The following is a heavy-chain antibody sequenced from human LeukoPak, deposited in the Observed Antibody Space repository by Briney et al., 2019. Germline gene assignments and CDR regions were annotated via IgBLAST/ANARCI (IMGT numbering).Heavy chain of an antibody. V-gene: IGHV1-18*01. J-gene: IGHJ3*02. CDR1: GYTFTSYG. D-gene: IGHD5-24*01. Sequence: ASVKVSCKASGYTFTSYGISWVRQAPGQGLEWMGWISAYNGNTNYAQKLQGRVTTTTDTSTSTAYMELRSLRSDDTAVYYCARDVPVEMATIAAFDIWGQGTMVTVSS. CDR2: ISAYNGNT. CDR3: ARDVPVEMATIAAFDI.